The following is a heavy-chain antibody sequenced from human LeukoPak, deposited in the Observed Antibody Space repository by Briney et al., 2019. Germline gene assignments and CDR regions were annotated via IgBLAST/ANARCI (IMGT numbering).Heavy chain of an antibody. CDR3: ARAYSSSFLGP. CDR2: IYHSGST. J-gene: IGHJ5*02. Sequence: SETLSLTCAVSGYSISSSYYWGWIRQPPGKGLEWIGSIYHSGSTYYNPSLKSRVTISVDTSKNQFSLKLSSVTAADTAVYYCARAYSSSFLGPWGQGTLVTVSS. CDR1: GYSISSSYY. D-gene: IGHD6-6*01. V-gene: IGHV4-38-2*01.